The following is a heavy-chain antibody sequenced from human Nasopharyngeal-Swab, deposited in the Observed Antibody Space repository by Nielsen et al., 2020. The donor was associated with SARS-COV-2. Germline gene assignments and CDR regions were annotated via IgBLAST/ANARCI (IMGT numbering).Heavy chain of an antibody. CDR2: ISYDGSSK. Sequence: GESLKISCAASGFTFSSYGMHWVRQAPGKGLEWVAVISYDGSSKYYADSVKGRFTISRDNSKNTLYLQMNSLRAEDTAVYYCAKDSQAWLVKSSFWFDPWGQGTLVTVSS. D-gene: IGHD6-19*01. J-gene: IGHJ5*02. CDR1: GFTFSSYG. V-gene: IGHV3-30*18. CDR3: AKDSQAWLVKSSFWFDP.